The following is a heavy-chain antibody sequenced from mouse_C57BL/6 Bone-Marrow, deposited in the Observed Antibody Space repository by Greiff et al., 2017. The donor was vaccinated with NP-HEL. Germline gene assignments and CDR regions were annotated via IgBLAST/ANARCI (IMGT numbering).Heavy chain of an antibody. CDR2: VSDGGSYT. V-gene: IGHV5-4*01. CDR1: GFTFSSYA. CDR3: ASLTTVVATDYYAMDY. D-gene: IGHD1-1*01. J-gene: IGHJ4*01. Sequence: DVQLVESGGGLVKPGGSLKLSCAASGFTFSSYAMSWVRQTPEKRLEWVATVSDGGSYTYYPDNVKGRFTISRDNAKNNLYLQMCHLKSEDTAMYYCASLTTVVATDYYAMDYWGQGTSVTVSS.